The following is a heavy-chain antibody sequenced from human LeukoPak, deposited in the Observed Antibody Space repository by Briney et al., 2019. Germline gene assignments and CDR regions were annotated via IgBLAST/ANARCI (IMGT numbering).Heavy chain of an antibody. V-gene: IGHV1-58*01. D-gene: IGHD3-9*01. CDR1: GFTFTSSA. CDR2: IVVGSGNT. Sequence: ASVKVSCKASGFTFTSSAVQWVRQARGQRLGWIGWIVVGSGNTNYAQKFQERVTITRDMSTSTAYMELSSPRSEDTAVYYCAASGFDWLLGTYYFDYWGQGTLVTVSS. CDR3: AASGFDWLLGTYYFDY. J-gene: IGHJ4*02.